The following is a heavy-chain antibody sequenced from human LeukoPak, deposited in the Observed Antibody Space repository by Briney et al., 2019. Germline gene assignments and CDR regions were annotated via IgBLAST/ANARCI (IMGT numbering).Heavy chain of an antibody. J-gene: IGHJ4*02. Sequence: ASVKVSCKASGYTFTGYYMHWVRQAPGQGLEWMGWINPNSGGTNYAQKFQGRVTMTRDTSISTAYMELSRLRSDDTAVYYCARGPGYSYGRDWFDYWGQGTLVTVSS. CDR3: ARGPGYSYGRDWFDY. CDR2: INPNSGGT. CDR1: GYTFTGYY. D-gene: IGHD5-18*01. V-gene: IGHV1-2*02.